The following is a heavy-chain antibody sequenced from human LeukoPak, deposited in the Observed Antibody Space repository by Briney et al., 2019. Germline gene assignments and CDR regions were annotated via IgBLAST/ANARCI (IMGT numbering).Heavy chain of an antibody. CDR3: AKDPWTRTRGAFDI. CDR1: GFSFSFHY. D-gene: IGHD1/OR15-1a*01. J-gene: IGHJ3*02. CDR2: ISNGGGGNT. Sequence: PGGSLRLSCAASGFSFSFHYMAWVRQAPGKGLEWVSGISNGGGGNTYYADSVKGRFTISRADSKNTLYLQMNSLRAEDTAIYYCAKDPWTRTRGAFDIWGQGTMVTVSS. V-gene: IGHV3-53*01.